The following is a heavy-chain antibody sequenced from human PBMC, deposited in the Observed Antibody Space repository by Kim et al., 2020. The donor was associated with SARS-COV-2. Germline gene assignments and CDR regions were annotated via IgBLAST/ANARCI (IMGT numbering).Heavy chain of an antibody. V-gene: IGHV3-43*01. Sequence: GGSLRLSCAASGFTFDDYTMHWVRQAPGKGLEWVSLISWDGGSTYYADSVKGRFTISRDNSKNSLYLQMNSLRAEDTAFYYCAKDEGGTYYGIDYWGQGT. CDR1: GFTFDDYT. J-gene: IGHJ4*02. CDR2: ISWDGGST. D-gene: IGHD1-26*01. CDR3: AKDEGGTYYGIDY.